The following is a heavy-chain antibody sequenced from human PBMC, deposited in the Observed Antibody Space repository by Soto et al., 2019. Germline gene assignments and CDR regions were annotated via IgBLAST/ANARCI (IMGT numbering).Heavy chain of an antibody. CDR1: GYTFTSYG. J-gene: IGHJ4*02. V-gene: IGHV1-18*01. CDR2: ISAYKGNT. Sequence: QVQLVQSGAEVKKPGASVKVSCKASGYTFTSYGISWVRQAPGQGLEWMGWISAYKGNTNYAQKPQGRXTXTXXTSTSTAYMELRSLRSDDTAVYYCARDLAAGNCDYWGQGTLVTVSS. D-gene: IGHD6-13*01. CDR3: ARDLAAGNCDY.